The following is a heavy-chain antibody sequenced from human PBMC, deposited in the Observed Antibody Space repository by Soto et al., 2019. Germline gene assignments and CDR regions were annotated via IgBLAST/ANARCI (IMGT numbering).Heavy chain of an antibody. CDR3: AKMTTRRFDY. CDR1: GSTFSSYA. CDR2: ISGSGLST. D-gene: IGHD4-17*01. Sequence: VGSLRLSCAASGSTFSSYAMSWVRQAPGKGLEWVSGISGSGLSTNYADSVKGRSTISRDNSKNTLYLQMNSLRAEDTAVYYCAKMTTRRFDYWGQGTLVTVSS. V-gene: IGHV3-23*01. J-gene: IGHJ4*02.